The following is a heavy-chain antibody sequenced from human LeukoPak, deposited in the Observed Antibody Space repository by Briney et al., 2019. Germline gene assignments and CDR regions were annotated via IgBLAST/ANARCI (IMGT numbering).Heavy chain of an antibody. Sequence: ASVKVSCKASGYTFTGYYMHWVRQAPGQGLEWMGWINPNSGGTNYAQKLQGRVTMTTDTSTSTAYMELRSLRSDDTAVYYCARGFGSSSWIFDYWGQGTLVTVSS. CDR1: GYTFTGYY. V-gene: IGHV1-2*02. CDR2: INPNSGGT. D-gene: IGHD6-13*01. CDR3: ARGFGSSSWIFDY. J-gene: IGHJ4*02.